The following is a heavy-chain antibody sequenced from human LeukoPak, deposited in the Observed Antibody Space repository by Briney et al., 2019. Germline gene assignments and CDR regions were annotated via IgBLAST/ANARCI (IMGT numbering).Heavy chain of an antibody. V-gene: IGHV4-59*01. CDR2: IYYSGST. Sequence: SETLSLTCTVSGGSISSYYWSWIRQPPGKGLEWIGYIYYSGSTNYNPSLKSRVTTSVDTSKNQFSLKLSSVTAADTAVYYCARGTTGYSIPNWFDPWGQGTLVTVSS. CDR1: GGSISSYY. J-gene: IGHJ5*02. D-gene: IGHD6-13*01. CDR3: ARGTTGYSIPNWFDP.